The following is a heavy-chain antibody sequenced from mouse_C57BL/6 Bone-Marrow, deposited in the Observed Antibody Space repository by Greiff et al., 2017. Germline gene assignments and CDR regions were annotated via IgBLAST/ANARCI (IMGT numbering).Heavy chain of an antibody. J-gene: IGHJ2*01. CDR1: GYTFTSYG. D-gene: IGHD2-5*01. CDR3: ARKGSYYRNFLDY. Sequence: QVQLQQSGAELARPGASVKLSCKASGYTFTSYGISWVKQRTGQGLEWIGEIYPRSGNTYYNEKFKGKATLTADKSSSTWYMELRSLTSEDSAVYFCARKGSYYRNFLDYWGQGTTLTVSS. V-gene: IGHV1-81*01. CDR2: IYPRSGNT.